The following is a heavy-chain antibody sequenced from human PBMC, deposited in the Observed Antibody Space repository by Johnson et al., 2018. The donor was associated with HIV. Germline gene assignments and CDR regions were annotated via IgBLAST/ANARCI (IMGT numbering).Heavy chain of an antibody. D-gene: IGHD6-19*01. CDR1: GFTFSNYA. CDR2: VSYDGSSK. CDR3: ARAIDQGYSSGWSSDVYDI. V-gene: IGHV3-30-3*01. Sequence: QVQLVESGGGLVQSGGSLRLSCAASGFTFSNYAMTWVRQSPGKGLEWVACVSYDGSSKYYAASVKGRFIISRDNSKNTLYLQMNSLRVEDTAVYYCARAIDQGYSSGWSSDVYDIWGQGTMVTVSA. J-gene: IGHJ3*02.